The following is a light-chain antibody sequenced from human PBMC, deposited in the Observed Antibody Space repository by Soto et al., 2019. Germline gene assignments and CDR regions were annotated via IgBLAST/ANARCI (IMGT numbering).Light chain of an antibody. CDR2: TAS. J-gene: IGKJ3*01. V-gene: IGKV1-9*01. CDR3: QQVNSYAFT. Sequence: DIQLTQSPSFLSASAGDRVTITCRASQGISSYLAWYQQKPGKAPNLLIYTASTLQSGVPSRFSGSGSGTEFTLTISSLQPEDLATYYCQQVNSYAFTFGPGTKVDLK. CDR1: QGISSY.